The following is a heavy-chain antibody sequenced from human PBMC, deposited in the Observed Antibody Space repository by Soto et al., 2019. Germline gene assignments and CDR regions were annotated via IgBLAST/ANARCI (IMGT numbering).Heavy chain of an antibody. CDR2: IYYSGST. CDR1: GGSISSSSYY. CDR3: ASYGVWWLTVKSYGMDV. J-gene: IGHJ6*02. D-gene: IGHD2-8*01. V-gene: IGHV4-39*01. Sequence: SETLSPTCTVSGGSISSSSYYWGWIRQPPGKGLEWIGSIYYSGSTYYNPSLKSRVTISVDTSKNQFSLKLSSVTAADTAVYYCASYGVWWLTVKSYGMDVWGQGTTVTVSS.